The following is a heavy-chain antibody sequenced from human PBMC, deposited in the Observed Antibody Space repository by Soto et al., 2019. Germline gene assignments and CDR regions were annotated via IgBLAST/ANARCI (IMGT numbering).Heavy chain of an antibody. Sequence: GGSLRLSCAASGFTFSSYWMSWVRQAPGKGLEWVANIKQDGSEKYYVDSVKGRFTISRDNAKNSLYLQINSLRAEDRSVYYCSSHYDSSGYYPDYWGQGTLVTVSS. V-gene: IGHV3-7*01. CDR2: IKQDGSEK. CDR1: GFTFSSYW. CDR3: SSHYDSSGYYPDY. D-gene: IGHD3-22*01. J-gene: IGHJ4*02.